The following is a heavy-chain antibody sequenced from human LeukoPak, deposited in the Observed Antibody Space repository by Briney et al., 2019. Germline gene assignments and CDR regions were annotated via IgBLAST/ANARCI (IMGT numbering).Heavy chain of an antibody. J-gene: IGHJ6*03. Sequence: ASVKVSCKASGYTFTGYYMHWVRLAPGQGLEWMGWINPNSGGTNYAQKFQGRVTMTRDTSISTAYMELSRPRSDDTAVYYCARDLGAAEVYYYYYMDVWGKGTTVTVSS. CDR3: ARDLGAAEVYYYYYMDV. CDR2: INPNSGGT. CDR1: GYTFTGYY. V-gene: IGHV1-2*02. D-gene: IGHD3-3*01.